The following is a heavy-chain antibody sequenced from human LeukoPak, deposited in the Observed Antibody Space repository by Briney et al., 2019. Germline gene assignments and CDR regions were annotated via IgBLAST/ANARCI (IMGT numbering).Heavy chain of an antibody. J-gene: IGHJ5*02. CDR2: INPNSGGT. V-gene: IGHV1-2*02. Sequence: ASVKVSCKASGYTFTGDYMHWVRQAPGQGLEWMGWINPNSGGTNYAQKFQGRVTMTRDTSISTAYMELSRLRSDDTAVYYCARSIVVVPAAIRSTGFDPWGQGTLVTVSS. CDR1: GYTFTGDY. D-gene: IGHD2-2*02. CDR3: ARSIVVVPAAIRSTGFDP.